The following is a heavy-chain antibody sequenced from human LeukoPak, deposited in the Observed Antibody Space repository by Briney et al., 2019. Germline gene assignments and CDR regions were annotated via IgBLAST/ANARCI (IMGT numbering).Heavy chain of an antibody. V-gene: IGHV4-31*03. CDR1: GGSISSGGYY. D-gene: IGHD3-10*01. J-gene: IGHJ5*02. CDR2: IYYSGST. Sequence: SETLSLTCTVSGGSISSGGYYWSWIRQHPGKGLEWIGYIYYSGSTYYNPSLKGRVTISVDTSKSQFSLKLSSVTAADTAVYYCARGLAAPYYYGSGRSPADWFDPWGQGTLVTVSS. CDR3: ARGLAAPYYYGSGRSPADWFDP.